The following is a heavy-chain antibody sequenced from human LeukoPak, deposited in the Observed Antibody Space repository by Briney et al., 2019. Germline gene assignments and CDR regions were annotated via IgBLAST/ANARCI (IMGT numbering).Heavy chain of an antibody. CDR1: GGSISSYY. V-gene: IGHV4-59*01. J-gene: IGHJ3*02. D-gene: IGHD5-24*01. CDR3: ARDKEEGRDGYNTGAFDI. CDR2: IYYSGST. Sequence: SETLSLTCTVSGGSISSYYWSWIRQPPGKGLEWIGYIYYSGSTNYNPSLKSRVTISVDTSKNQFSLKLSSVTAADTAVYYCARDKEEGRDGYNTGAFDIWGQGTMVTVSS.